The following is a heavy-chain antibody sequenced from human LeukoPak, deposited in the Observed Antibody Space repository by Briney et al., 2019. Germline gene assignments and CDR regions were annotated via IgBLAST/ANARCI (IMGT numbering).Heavy chain of an antibody. V-gene: IGHV3-23*01. CDR3: ARDFYSRQFDY. CDR1: GFTFSSYA. J-gene: IGHJ4*02. D-gene: IGHD5-18*01. Sequence: GGSLRLSCAASGFTFSSYATSWVRQAPGKGLEWVSAISGSGGSTYYADSVQGRFTISRDNSKNTLYLQMNSLTAEDTAVYYCARDFYSRQFDYWGQGALVTVSS. CDR2: ISGSGGST.